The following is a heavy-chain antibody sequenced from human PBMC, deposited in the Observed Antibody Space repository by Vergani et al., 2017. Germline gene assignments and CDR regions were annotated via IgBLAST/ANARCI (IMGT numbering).Heavy chain of an antibody. CDR2: ISAYNGNT. CDR1: GYTFTSYG. J-gene: IGHJ5*02. Sequence: QVQLVQSGAEVKKPGASVKVSCKASGYTFTSYGISWVRQAPGQGLEWMGWISAYNGNTNYAQKLQGRVTMTTDTSTSTAYMERRSLRSDDTAVYYCAGDLYDFWSGYYTGSWFDPWGQGTLVTVSS. V-gene: IGHV1-18*01. CDR3: AGDLYDFWSGYYTGSWFDP. D-gene: IGHD3-3*01.